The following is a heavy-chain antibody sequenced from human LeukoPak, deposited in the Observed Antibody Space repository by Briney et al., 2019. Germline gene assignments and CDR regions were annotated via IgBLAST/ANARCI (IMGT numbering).Heavy chain of an antibody. CDR2: INHSGST. CDR1: GGSFSGYY. J-gene: IGHJ6*03. V-gene: IGHV4-34*01. CDR3: ARRPTYYDFWSGAYYYMDV. D-gene: IGHD3-3*01. Sequence: SETLSLTCAVYGGSFSGYYWSWIRQPPGKGLEWIGEINHSGSTNYNPSLKSRVTISVDTSKNQFSLKLSSVTAADTAVYYCARRPTYYDFWSGAYYYMDVWGEGTTVTVSS.